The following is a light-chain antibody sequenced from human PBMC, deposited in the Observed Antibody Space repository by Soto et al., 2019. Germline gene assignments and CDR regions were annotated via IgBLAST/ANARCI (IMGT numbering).Light chain of an antibody. J-gene: IGLJ2*01. V-gene: IGLV2-23*01. Sequence: QSALTQPASVSGSPGQSITISCTGTSSDVGSYNPVSWYQQHPGKAPKLMIYENSRRPSGVSDRFSASKSGNTASLTISGIQAEDEADYYCSSYAGTYSVVFGGGTKLTVL. CDR3: SSYAGTYSVV. CDR2: ENS. CDR1: SSDVGSYNP.